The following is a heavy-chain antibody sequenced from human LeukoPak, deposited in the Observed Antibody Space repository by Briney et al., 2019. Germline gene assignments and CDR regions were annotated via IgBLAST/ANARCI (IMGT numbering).Heavy chain of an antibody. CDR2: INHSGST. CDR1: GGSFSGYY. Sequence: SEALSLTCAVYGGSFSGYYWSWIRQPPGKGLEWIGEINHSGSTNYNPSLKSRVTISVDTSKNQFSLKLSSVTAADTAVYYCARVTTVTRGVYYYYMDVWGKGTTVTVSS. CDR3: ARVTTVTRGVYYYYMDV. V-gene: IGHV4-34*01. J-gene: IGHJ6*03. D-gene: IGHD4-17*01.